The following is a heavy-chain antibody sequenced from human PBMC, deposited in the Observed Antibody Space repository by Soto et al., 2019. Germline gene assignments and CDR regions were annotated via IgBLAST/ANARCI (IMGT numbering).Heavy chain of an antibody. Sequence: QVHMVESGAEVKRPGSSERVSCRASGGTFYTYAFTWVRQAPGQGLEWMGGITPMIGTTKYAQKFHGRVTFSADESASTAYMELSNLRSDDTAVYYCARDVSVMTSVFGFWGQGTLTTVSS. CDR3: ARDVSVMTSVFGF. J-gene: IGHJ4*02. D-gene: IGHD3-10*01. CDR2: ITPMIGTT. V-gene: IGHV1-69*01. CDR1: GGTFYTYA.